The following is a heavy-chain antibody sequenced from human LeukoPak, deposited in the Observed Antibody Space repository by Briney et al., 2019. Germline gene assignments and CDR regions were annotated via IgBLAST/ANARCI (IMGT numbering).Heavy chain of an antibody. CDR2: ISINTGNP. D-gene: IGHD3-9*01. CDR3: ARGDWVA. Sequence: ASVKVSCKASGYTFSGSDMNWVRQAPGQGLEWMGWISINTGNPTYVQHFTGRFVFSLDTSVSTAYLQISSLKAEDTAVYYCARGDWVAWGQGTLVTVSS. J-gene: IGHJ4*02. CDR1: GYTFSGSD. V-gene: IGHV7-4-1*02.